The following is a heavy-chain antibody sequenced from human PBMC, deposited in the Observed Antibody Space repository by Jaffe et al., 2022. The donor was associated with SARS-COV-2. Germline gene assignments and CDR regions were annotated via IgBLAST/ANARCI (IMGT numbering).Heavy chain of an antibody. CDR1: GFTFSSYA. Sequence: EVQLLESGGGLVQPGGSLRLSCAASGFTFSSYAMSWVRQAPGKGLEWVSAISGSGGSTYYADSVKGRFTISRDNSKNTLYLQMNSLRAEDTAVYYCAKDMQGWELLSAYAFDIWGQGTMVTVSS. V-gene: IGHV3-23*01. CDR2: ISGSGGST. J-gene: IGHJ3*02. CDR3: AKDMQGWELLSAYAFDI. D-gene: IGHD1-26*01.